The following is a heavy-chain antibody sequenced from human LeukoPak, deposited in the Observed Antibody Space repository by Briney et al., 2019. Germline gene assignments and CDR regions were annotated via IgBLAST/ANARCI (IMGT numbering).Heavy chain of an antibody. CDR1: GFTFSSYE. D-gene: IGHD6-13*01. CDR3: ARGPYSSNWYVDY. Sequence: GGSLRLSCAASGFTFSSYEMNWVRQAPGKGLEWVSYISSSGSTIYYADPVKGRFTISRDNAKNSLYLQMNSLRAEDTAVYYCARGPYSSNWYVDYWGQGTLVTVAS. V-gene: IGHV3-48*03. J-gene: IGHJ4*02. CDR2: ISSSGSTI.